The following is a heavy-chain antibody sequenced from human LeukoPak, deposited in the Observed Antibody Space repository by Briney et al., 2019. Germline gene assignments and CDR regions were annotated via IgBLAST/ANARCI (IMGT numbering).Heavy chain of an antibody. CDR1: GITVNTNY. Sequence: GGSLRLSCAASGITVNTNYMSWVRQAPGKGLEWVSIIYSGGATFYADSVKGRFTISRESSKNTLWLQMNSLRVEDTAVYYCARLHYDVLTGPFDYWGQGILVTVSS. V-gene: IGHV3-66*04. CDR2: IYSGGAT. D-gene: IGHD3-9*01. J-gene: IGHJ4*02. CDR3: ARLHYDVLTGPFDY.